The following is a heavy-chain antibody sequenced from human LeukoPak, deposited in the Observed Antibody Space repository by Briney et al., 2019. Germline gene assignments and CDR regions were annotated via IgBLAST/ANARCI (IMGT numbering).Heavy chain of an antibody. CDR2: IWYDGSNK. CDR1: GFTFSSYG. J-gene: IGHJ4*02. Sequence: GGSLRLSCAASGFTFSSYGMHWVRQAPGKGLERVAVIWYDGSNKYYADSVKGRFTISRDNSKNTLYLQMNSLRAEDTAVYYCAREGSLPLDYWGQGTLVTVSS. D-gene: IGHD1-14*01. CDR3: AREGSLPLDY. V-gene: IGHV3-33*01.